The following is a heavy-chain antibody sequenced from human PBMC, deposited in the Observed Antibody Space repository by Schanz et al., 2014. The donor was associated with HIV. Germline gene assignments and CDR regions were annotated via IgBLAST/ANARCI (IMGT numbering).Heavy chain of an antibody. V-gene: IGHV1-69*06. CDR2: IIPVFGTA. J-gene: IGHJ6*02. CDR3: AREGGQYKHYGMDA. CDR1: GGTFNNYA. D-gene: IGHD1-20*01. Sequence: QVQLVQSGAAVKKPGASVKVSCKTSGGTFNNYALNWVRQAPGQGLEWMGGIIPVFGTANYAQKFQGRVTMTRDTATSTVYMALSSLRSENTAVYYCAREGGQYKHYGMDAWGQGTTVTVSS.